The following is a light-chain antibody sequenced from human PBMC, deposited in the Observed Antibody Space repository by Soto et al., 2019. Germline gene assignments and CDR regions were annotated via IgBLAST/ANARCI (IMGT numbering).Light chain of an antibody. CDR1: QTISTW. CDR3: HQYDNYSPAT. J-gene: IGKJ1*01. V-gene: IGKV1-5*03. Sequence: DIQLTQSPSTLSASVGDRVTITCRASQTISTWLAWYQQKPGKAPKLLISGASSLESGVPSRFSGSGSGTEFTLTISGLQPDDFATYYCHQYDNYSPATCGHGTRVEIK. CDR2: GAS.